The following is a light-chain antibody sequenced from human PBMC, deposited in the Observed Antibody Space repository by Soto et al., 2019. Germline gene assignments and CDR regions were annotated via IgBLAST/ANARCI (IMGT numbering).Light chain of an antibody. CDR2: DAS. Sequence: EVELTQSPGTLSLSPGERATLSCRASQSVSSYLAWYQQKPGQAPRLLIYDASNRATGIPARFSGSGSGTDFTLTISSLEPEDFAVYYCQQRSNWPSWTFGQGTKVEIK. V-gene: IGKV3-11*01. CDR1: QSVSSY. CDR3: QQRSNWPSWT. J-gene: IGKJ1*01.